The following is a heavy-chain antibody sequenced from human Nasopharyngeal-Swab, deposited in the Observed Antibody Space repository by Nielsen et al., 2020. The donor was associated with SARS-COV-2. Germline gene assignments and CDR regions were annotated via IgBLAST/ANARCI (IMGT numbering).Heavy chain of an antibody. CDR2: IKSKTDGGTT. V-gene: IGHV3-15*01. CDR3: TTDLDCSSTSCYFY. CDR1: GFTFSNAW. Sequence: GESLKISCAASGFTFSNAWMSWVRQAPGTGLEWVGRIKSKTDGGTTDYAAPVKGRFTISRDDSKNTLYLQMNSLKTEDTAVYYCTTDLDCSSTSCYFYWGQGTLVTVSS. J-gene: IGHJ4*02. D-gene: IGHD2-2*01.